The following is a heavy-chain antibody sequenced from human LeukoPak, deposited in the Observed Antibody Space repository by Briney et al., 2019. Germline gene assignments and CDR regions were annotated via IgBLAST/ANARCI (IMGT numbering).Heavy chain of an antibody. V-gene: IGHV5-51*01. D-gene: IGHD4-17*01. CDR2: IYPGDSDT. CDR1: GYSFTSYW. J-gene: IGHJ4*02. CDR3: ARHHDYGDYGCFDY. Sequence: KVSCKASGYSFTSYWIGWVRQMPGKGLEWMGIIYPGDSDTRYSPSFQGQVTISADKSIRTAYLQWSSLKASDTAIYYCARHHDYGDYGCFDYWGQGTLVTVSS.